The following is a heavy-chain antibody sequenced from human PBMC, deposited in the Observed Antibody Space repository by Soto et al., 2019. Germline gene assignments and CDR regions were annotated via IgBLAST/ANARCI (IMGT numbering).Heavy chain of an antibody. V-gene: IGHV1-18*01. CDR2: ISAYNGNT. D-gene: IGHD3-10*01. J-gene: IGHJ6*02. CDR3: ARVDLGLYYSGSGRKRGVYGMDV. CDR1: GYTFTSYG. Sequence: QVQLVQSGAEVKKPGASVKVSCKASGYTFTSYGISWVRQAPGQGLEWMGWISAYNGNTNYAQKLQGRVTMTTDPSTSAADMEMRSLRSDDTAVYYCARVDLGLYYSGSGRKRGVYGMDVWGQGTTVTVS.